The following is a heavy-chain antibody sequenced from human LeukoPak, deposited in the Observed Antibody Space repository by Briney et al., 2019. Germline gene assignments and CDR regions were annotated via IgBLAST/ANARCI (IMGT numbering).Heavy chain of an antibody. CDR3: TSGTEAVPVRF. V-gene: IGHV1-24*01. CDR1: GDTLSDLS. Sequence: GASVKVSCKVSGDTLSDLSMHWGRQAPGRGREWMGGFDPEEGQRNYAQKFQGRAIMTEDTSTNTAYMDLSSLRSEDTAIYFCTSGTEAVPVRFWGQGTLVTVSS. J-gene: IGHJ1*01. CDR2: FDPEEGQR. D-gene: IGHD3-10*01.